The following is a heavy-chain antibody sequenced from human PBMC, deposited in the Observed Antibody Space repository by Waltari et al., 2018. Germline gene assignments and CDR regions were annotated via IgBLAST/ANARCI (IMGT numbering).Heavy chain of an antibody. CDR1: GGSISSYY. CDR3: ARDGRYYYDSSGYSSYWYFDL. V-gene: IGHV4-59*01. Sequence: QVQLQESGPGLVKPSETLSLTCTVSGGSISSYYWSWIRQPPGKGLEWIGYIYYSGSTNYTPALKSRVTISVDTSKNQFSLKLSSVTAADTAVYYCARDGRYYYDSSGYSSYWYFDLWGRGTLVTVSS. D-gene: IGHD3-22*01. CDR2: IYYSGST. J-gene: IGHJ2*01.